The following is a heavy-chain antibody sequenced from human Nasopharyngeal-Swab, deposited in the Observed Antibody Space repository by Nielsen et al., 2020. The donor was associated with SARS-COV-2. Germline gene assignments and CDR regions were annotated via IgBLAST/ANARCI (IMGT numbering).Heavy chain of an antibody. V-gene: IGHV3-74*01. D-gene: IGHD3-22*01. CDR1: GFTFSSYW. CDR2: MNSDETST. J-gene: IGHJ6*02. Sequence: GESRKITCAASGFTFSSYWMHRDRQAPGKGLGWVSRMNSDETSTSYADSVKGRFTISRDNAKNTLYLQMNSLRAEDTAVYYCARDVGTYYYDSSGFLNYYYYPMDVWGQGTTVTVSS. CDR3: ARDVGTYYYDSSGFLNYYYYPMDV.